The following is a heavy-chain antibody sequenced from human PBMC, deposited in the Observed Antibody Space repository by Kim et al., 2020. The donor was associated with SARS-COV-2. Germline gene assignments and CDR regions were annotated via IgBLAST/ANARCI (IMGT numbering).Heavy chain of an antibody. CDR1: GGSISRYY. CDR2: IYHTGDT. V-gene: IGHV4-59*01. CDR3: ARQEVPGYWYFDL. J-gene: IGHJ2*01. Sequence: SETLSLTCTVSGGSISRYYWTWIRQPPGKGLEYIGYIYHTGDTNYIPSFESRVTMSVDTSKNHFSLNLRSVTAADTAVYYCARQEVPGYWYFDLWGRGTLVTVSS.